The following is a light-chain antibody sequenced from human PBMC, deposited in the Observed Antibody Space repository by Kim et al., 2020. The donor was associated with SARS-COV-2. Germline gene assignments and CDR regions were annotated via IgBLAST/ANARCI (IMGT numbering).Light chain of an antibody. V-gene: IGKV1-5*03. CDR2: EAS. CDR3: QQYNLYPWT. J-gene: IGKJ1*01. Sequence: SRWLAWYQQKAGKAPTFLIYEASKLKSGVPSRFSGSGSGTEFTLTISSLQPDDFATYFCQQYNLYPWTFGQGTKLEI. CDR1: SRW.